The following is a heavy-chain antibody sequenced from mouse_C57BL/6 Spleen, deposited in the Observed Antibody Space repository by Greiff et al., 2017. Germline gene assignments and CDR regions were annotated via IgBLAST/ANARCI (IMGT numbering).Heavy chain of an antibody. CDR2: IDPEDGDT. CDR3: TSPTRCGSSWFAY. D-gene: IGHD1-1*01. CDR1: GFNIKDYY. J-gene: IGHJ3*01. V-gene: IGHV14-1*01. Sequence: VQLQQSGAELVRPGASVKLSCTASGFNIKDYYMHWVKQRPEQGLEWIGRIDPEDGDTEYAPKFQGKATMTADTSSNTAYLQLGSLTTGDTAVYYCTSPTRCGSSWFAYWGQGTLGTVAA.